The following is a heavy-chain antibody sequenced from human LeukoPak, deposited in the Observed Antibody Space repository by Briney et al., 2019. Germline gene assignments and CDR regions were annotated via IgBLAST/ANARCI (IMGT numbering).Heavy chain of an antibody. Sequence: SVKVSCKASGGTFSSYAISWVRQAPGQGLEWMGRIIPILGIANYAQKFQGRVTITTDESTSTAYMELSSLRSEDTAVYYCARDESGSYYAYWGQGTLDTVSS. D-gene: IGHD1-26*01. J-gene: IGHJ4*02. CDR2: IIPILGIA. CDR3: ARDESGSYYAY. CDR1: GGTFSSYA. V-gene: IGHV1-69*04.